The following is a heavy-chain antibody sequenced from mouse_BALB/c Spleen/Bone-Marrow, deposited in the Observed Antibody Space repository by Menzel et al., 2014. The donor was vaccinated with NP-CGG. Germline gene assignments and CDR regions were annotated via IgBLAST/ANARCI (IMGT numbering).Heavy chain of an antibody. J-gene: IGHJ4*01. V-gene: IGHV1-87*01. CDR1: GYTFTSYW. CDR3: ASPYGNYDAMDY. D-gene: IGHD2-1*01. Sequence: SGAELARPGASVKLSCKASGYTFTSYWMQWVKRRPGQGLQWIGAIYPGDGDTRYTQKFRGKATLTADKSSNTAYMQLSSLTSEDPAVYFCASPYGNYDAMDYWGQGTSVTVSS. CDR2: IYPGDGDT.